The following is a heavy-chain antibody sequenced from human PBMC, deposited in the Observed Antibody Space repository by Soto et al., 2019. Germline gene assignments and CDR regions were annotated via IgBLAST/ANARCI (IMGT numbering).Heavy chain of an antibody. CDR2: ISSSSSYI. D-gene: IGHD3-3*01. Sequence: ESVGGLVTPGGSLRLSCAASGFTFSSYSMNWVRQAPGKGLEWVSPISSSSSYIYYADSVKGRFTISRDNAKNSLYLQMNSLRAEDTAVYYCARDQYDFWSGSYYYYGMDVWGQGTTVTVSS. CDR3: ARDQYDFWSGSYYYYGMDV. CDR1: GFTFSSYS. J-gene: IGHJ6*02. V-gene: IGHV3-21*01.